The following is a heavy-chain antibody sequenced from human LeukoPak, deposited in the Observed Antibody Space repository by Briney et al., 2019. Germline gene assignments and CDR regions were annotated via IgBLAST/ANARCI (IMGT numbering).Heavy chain of an antibody. CDR2: ITSSSSYI. J-gene: IGHJ4*02. Sequence: GGSLRLSCAASGFTFSRYSMTWVRQAPGKGLEWVSSITSSSSYIYYADSVKGRFTISRDNAKNSLYLQMNSLRAEDTAVYYCARDEPVVAGSHFDYWGQGTLVTVSS. V-gene: IGHV3-21*01. CDR3: ARDEPVVAGSHFDY. CDR1: GFTFSRYS. D-gene: IGHD6-19*01.